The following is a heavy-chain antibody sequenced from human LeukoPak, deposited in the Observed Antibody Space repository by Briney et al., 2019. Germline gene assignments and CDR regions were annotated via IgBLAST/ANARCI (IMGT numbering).Heavy chain of an antibody. V-gene: IGHV3-23*01. J-gene: IGHJ6*03. D-gene: IGHD6-13*01. CDR3: ARVMYSSSWYRFLHYYYYYMDV. Sequence: GGSLRLSCVASGLTFSSYGMSWVRQAPGKGLEWVSTISGSGDSTYADSVKGRFSVSRDNSKNTLYLQMNSLRAEDTAVYYCARVMYSSSWYRFLHYYYYYMDVWGKGTTVTISS. CDR1: GLTFSSYG. CDR2: ISGSGDST.